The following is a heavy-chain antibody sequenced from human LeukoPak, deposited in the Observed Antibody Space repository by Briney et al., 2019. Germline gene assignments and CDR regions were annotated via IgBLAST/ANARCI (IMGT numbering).Heavy chain of an antibody. D-gene: IGHD3-16*01. Sequence: ASVKVSCKASGYSLTTYYMHWVRQAPGQGLEWMAIINPSGGSTNYPQKLQGRVNFITDTSASTAYMELRSLTSDDTAVYYCTRGGDKLDYWGQGTLVTVSS. V-gene: IGHV1-46*01. J-gene: IGHJ4*02. CDR1: GYSLTTYY. CDR2: INPSGGST. CDR3: TRGGDKLDY.